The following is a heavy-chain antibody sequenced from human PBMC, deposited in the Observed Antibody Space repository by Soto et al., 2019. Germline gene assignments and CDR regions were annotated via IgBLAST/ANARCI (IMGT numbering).Heavy chain of an antibody. Sequence: SVKVSCKASGGTFSSYAISWVRQAPGQGLEWMGGIIPIFGTANYAQKFQGRVTITADESTSTAYMELSSLRSEDTAVYYCARDRIGYNWFDPWGQGTLVTVSS. D-gene: IGHD3-10*01. CDR1: GGTFSSYA. CDR2: IIPIFGTA. CDR3: ARDRIGYNWFDP. V-gene: IGHV1-69*13. J-gene: IGHJ5*02.